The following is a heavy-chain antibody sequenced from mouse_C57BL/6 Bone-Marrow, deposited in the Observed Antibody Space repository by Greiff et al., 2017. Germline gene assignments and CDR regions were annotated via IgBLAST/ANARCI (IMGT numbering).Heavy chain of an antibody. J-gene: IGHJ1*03. D-gene: IGHD1-1*01. CDR1: GYTFTSYG. V-gene: IGHV1-81*01. CDR2: IYPRSGNT. Sequence: VQLQQSGAELARPGASVKLSCKASGYTFTSYGISWVKQRTGQGLEWIGEIYPRSGNTYYNEKFKGKATLTADKSSSTAYMELRSLTSEDSAVYCCARCPITTVVATPYWYFDVWGTGTTVTVSS. CDR3: ARCPITTVVATPYWYFDV.